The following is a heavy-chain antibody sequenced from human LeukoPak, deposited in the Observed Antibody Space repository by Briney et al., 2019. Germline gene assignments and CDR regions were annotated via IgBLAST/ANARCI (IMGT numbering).Heavy chain of an antibody. J-gene: IGHJ4*02. CDR2: IIPIFGTA. V-gene: IGHV1-69*01. CDR1: GGTFSSYA. D-gene: IGHD5-18*01. Sequence: SVKVSCKASGGTFSSYAISRVRQAPGQGLEWMGGIIPIFGTANYAQKFQGRVTITADESTSTAYMELSSLRSEDTAVYYCARVPRVDTADYFDYWGQGTLVTVSS. CDR3: ARVPRVDTADYFDY.